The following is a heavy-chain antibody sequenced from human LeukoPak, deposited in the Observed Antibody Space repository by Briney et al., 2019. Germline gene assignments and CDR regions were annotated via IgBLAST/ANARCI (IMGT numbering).Heavy chain of an antibody. D-gene: IGHD5-24*01. CDR2: LNPNSGDT. CDR1: GYTFTDYY. V-gene: IGHV1-2*02. Sequence: GASVKVSCKAPGYTFTDYYMHWVRQAPGQGLEWMGWLNPNSGDTNYAQKFQGRVSMTRDTSISTAYMDLSDLRSDDTAVYYCARGRNIEMTTMSGGSDYWGQGTLVTVSS. J-gene: IGHJ4*02. CDR3: ARGRNIEMTTMSGGSDY.